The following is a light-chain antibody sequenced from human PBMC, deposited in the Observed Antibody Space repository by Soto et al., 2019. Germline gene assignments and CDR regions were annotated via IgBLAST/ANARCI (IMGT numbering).Light chain of an antibody. CDR3: QQYNSWPRT. Sequence: EIVMTQSPATLSGSPGERVTLSCRASQSVNSHLAWYHQKPGQAPRLLIYGASTRATGIPARFSGSGSGTEFTLTISSLQPEDFAVYFCQQYNSWPRTFGQGTKVEVK. CDR2: GAS. J-gene: IGKJ1*01. V-gene: IGKV3-15*01. CDR1: QSVNSH.